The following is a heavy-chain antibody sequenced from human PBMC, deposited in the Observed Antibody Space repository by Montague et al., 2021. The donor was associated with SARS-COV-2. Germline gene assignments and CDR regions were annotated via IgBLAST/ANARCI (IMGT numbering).Heavy chain of an antibody. D-gene: IGHD6-19*01. V-gene: IGHV4-59*01. Sequence: SETLSLTCTVSGGSISSYYWSWIRQPPGKGLEWIGYIYYSGSTNXXPSLKSRATISVDTSKNQFSLKLSSVTAADTAVYYCARGSGWMGNAFDIWGQGAMVTVSS. CDR2: IYYSGST. CDR1: GGSISSYY. J-gene: IGHJ3*02. CDR3: ARGSGWMGNAFDI.